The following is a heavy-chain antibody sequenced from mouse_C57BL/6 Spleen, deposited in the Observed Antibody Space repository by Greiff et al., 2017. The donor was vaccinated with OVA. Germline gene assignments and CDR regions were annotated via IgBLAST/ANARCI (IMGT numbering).Heavy chain of an antibody. Sequence: EVKLVESGGGLVKPGGSLKLSCAASGFTFSSYAMSWVRQTPEKRLEWVATISDGGSYTYYPDNVKGRFTISRDNAKNNLYLQMSHLKSEDTAMYYCARGYDYDGDAMDYWGQGTSVTVSS. J-gene: IGHJ4*01. CDR2: ISDGGSYT. D-gene: IGHD2-4*01. V-gene: IGHV5-4*03. CDR3: ARGYDYDGDAMDY. CDR1: GFTFSSYA.